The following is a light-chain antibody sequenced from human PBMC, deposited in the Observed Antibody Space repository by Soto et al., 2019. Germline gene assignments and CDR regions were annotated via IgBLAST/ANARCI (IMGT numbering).Light chain of an antibody. J-gene: IGKJ4*01. Sequence: DIQLTQSPSFLSPSIGESVTITCRASQVISTSLAWYQVKPGKAPKLLIYAASTLESGVPSRFSATVSGTEFSLTINSLQSEDFAIYYCQRYNNWPLTFGGGTKV. CDR1: QVISTS. V-gene: IGKV1-9*01. CDR2: AAS. CDR3: QRYNNWPLT.